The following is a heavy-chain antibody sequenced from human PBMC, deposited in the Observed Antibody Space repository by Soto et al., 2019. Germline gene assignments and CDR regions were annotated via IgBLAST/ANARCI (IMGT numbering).Heavy chain of an antibody. CDR1: SDSFSSYY. CDR2: IDASGYT. D-gene: IGHD3-9*01. J-gene: IGHJ4*02. V-gene: IGHV4-4*07. CDR3: AREGPYYDILTGYYKYYFDN. Sequence: SETLSLTCSVSSDSFSSYYWSWIRQPAGKGLEWIGRIDASGYTNSNPSLKSRVTMSVDTSKSQFSLKLGSVTAADTAMYYCAREGPYYDILTGYYKYYFDNWGQGTLVTVSS.